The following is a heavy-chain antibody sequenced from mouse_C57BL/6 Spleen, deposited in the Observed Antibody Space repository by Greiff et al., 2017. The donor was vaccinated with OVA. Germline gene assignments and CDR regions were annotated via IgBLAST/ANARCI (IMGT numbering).Heavy chain of an antibody. CDR1: GFTFSSYA. J-gene: IGHJ1*03. CDR3: ARDGPITYFDV. CDR2: ISDGGSYT. Sequence: DVQLVESGGGLVKPGGSLKLSCAASGFTFSSYAMSWVRQTPEKRLEWVATISDGGSYTYYPDNVKGRFTISRDNAKNNLYLQMSHLKSEDTAMYYCARDGPITYFDVWGTGTTVTVSS. D-gene: IGHD1-2*01. V-gene: IGHV5-4*01.